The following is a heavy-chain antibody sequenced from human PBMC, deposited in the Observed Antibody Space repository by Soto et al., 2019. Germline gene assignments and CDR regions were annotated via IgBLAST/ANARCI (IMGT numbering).Heavy chain of an antibody. CDR1: GFTFSSYA. V-gene: IGHV3-30-3*01. CDR3: ARVSSAYGDYVGIDY. CDR2: ISYDGSNK. D-gene: IGHD4-17*01. Sequence: QVQLVESGGGVVQPGRSLRLSCAASGFTFSSYAMHWVRQAPGKGLEWVAVISYDGSNKYYADSVKGRFTISRDNSKNTLYLQMNSLRAEDTAVYYCARVSSAYGDYVGIDYWGQGTLVTVSS. J-gene: IGHJ4*02.